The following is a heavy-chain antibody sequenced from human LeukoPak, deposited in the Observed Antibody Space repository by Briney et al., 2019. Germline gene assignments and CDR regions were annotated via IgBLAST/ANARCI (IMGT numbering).Heavy chain of an antibody. CDR3: ARDQSGY. V-gene: IGHV3-23*01. D-gene: IGHD3-10*01. J-gene: IGHJ4*02. Sequence: GGSLGLLCGASGFTFSSYAMSWVRQASGKGLEWVSAISGSGGSTYYADSVKGRFPISRENPKNTLYLQMNSLRAEDTAVYYCARDQSGYWGQGTLVTVSS. CDR2: ISGSGGST. CDR1: GFTFSSYA.